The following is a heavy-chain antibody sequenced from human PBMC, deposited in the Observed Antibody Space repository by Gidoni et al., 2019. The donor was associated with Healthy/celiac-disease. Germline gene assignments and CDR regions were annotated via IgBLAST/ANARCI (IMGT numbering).Heavy chain of an antibody. J-gene: IGHJ3*02. CDR1: GGSFSGYY. V-gene: IGHV4-34*01. Sequence: QVQLQQWGAGLLKPSETLSLTCAVYGGSFSGYYWSWIRQPPGKGLEWIGEINHSGSTNYNPSLKSRVTISVDTSKNQFSLKLSSVTAADTAVYYCARVRGEQMATINWLEDDAFDIWGQGTMVTVSS. CDR2: INHSGST. CDR3: ARVRGEQMATINWLEDDAFDI. D-gene: IGHD5-12*01.